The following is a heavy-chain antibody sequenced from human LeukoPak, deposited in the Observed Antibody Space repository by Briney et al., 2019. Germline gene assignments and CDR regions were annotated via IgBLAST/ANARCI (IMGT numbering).Heavy chain of an antibody. CDR3: ARDSRQQLVLRYAFDI. Sequence: SETLSLTCAVSGGSISSSNWWSWVRQPPGKGLEWIGEIYHSGSTNYNPSLKSRVTISVDKSKNQFSLKLSSVTAADTAVYYCARDSRQQLVLRYAFDIWGQGKMVTVSS. CDR2: IYHSGST. V-gene: IGHV4-4*02. D-gene: IGHD6-13*01. J-gene: IGHJ3*02. CDR1: GGSISSSNW.